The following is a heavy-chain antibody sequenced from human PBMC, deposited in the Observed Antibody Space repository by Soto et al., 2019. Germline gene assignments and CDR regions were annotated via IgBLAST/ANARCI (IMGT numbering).Heavy chain of an antibody. CDR3: AREARGYYNYGMDV. J-gene: IGHJ6*02. D-gene: IGHD3-10*01. CDR2: IFSGGTT. CDR1: GFTVSNNY. V-gene: IGHV3-53*01. Sequence: GGFLRLSCAASGFTVSNNYMSWVRQAPGKGLEWVSVIFSGGTTYYADSVKGRFTISRDNSKNTLYLQMNSLRAEDTAAYYCAREARGYYNYGMDVWGQGTTVTVSS.